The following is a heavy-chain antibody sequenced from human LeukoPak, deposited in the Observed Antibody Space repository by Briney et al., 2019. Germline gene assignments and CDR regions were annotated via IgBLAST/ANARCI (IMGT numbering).Heavy chain of an antibody. CDR1: GFTFSSYA. CDR3: AKPPITGTTSYYFDY. D-gene: IGHD1-7*01. Sequence: GGSLRLSCAASGFTFSSYAMSWVRQAPGKGLEWVSAISGSGGSTYYADSVKGRFTISRDNSKKTLYLQMNSLRAEDTAVYYCAKPPITGTTSYYFDYWGQGTLVTVSS. J-gene: IGHJ4*02. V-gene: IGHV3-23*01. CDR2: ISGSGGST.